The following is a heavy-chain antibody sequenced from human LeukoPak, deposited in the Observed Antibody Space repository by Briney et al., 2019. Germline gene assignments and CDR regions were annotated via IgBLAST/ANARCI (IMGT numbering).Heavy chain of an antibody. CDR3: ARVPSTNYYDSSGYWGYFDY. J-gene: IGHJ4*02. CDR1: GYSISSGYY. CDR2: IYHTVST. V-gene: IGHV4-38-2*02. D-gene: IGHD3-22*01. Sequence: SETLSLTCTVSGYSISSGYYWGWIRQPPGMGLEWIGSIYHTVSTYYNPSLKSRVTISVDTSKNQFSLKLSSVTAADTAVYYCARVPSTNYYDSSGYWGYFDYWGQGTLVTVSS.